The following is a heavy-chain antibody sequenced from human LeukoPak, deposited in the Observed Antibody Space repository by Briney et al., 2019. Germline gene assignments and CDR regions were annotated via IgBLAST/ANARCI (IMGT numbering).Heavy chain of an antibody. D-gene: IGHD3-22*01. CDR1: GFTFSSYG. CDR2: ISSSSSYI. J-gene: IGHJ4*02. V-gene: IGHV3-21*01. Sequence: GGSLRLSCAASGFTFSSYGMNWVRQAPGKGLEWVSSISSSSSYIYYADSVKGRFTISRDNAKSSLYLQMNSLRAEDTAVYYCARVPYYYDSPYYFDYWGQGTLVTVSS. CDR3: ARVPYYYDSPYYFDY.